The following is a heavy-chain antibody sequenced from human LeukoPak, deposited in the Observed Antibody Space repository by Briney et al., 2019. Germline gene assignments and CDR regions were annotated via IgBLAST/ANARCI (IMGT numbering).Heavy chain of an antibody. J-gene: IGHJ3*02. CDR3: ARDKDFGDAFDI. V-gene: IGHV4-59*01. CDR2: IYYSGST. CDR1: GGSISSYY. Sequence: PSETLSLTCTVSGGSISSYYWSWIRQPPGKGLEWIGYIYYSGSTNYNPSLKSRLTISVDTSKNQFSLKLSSVTAADTAVYYCARDKDFGDAFDIWGQGTMVTVSS. D-gene: IGHD3-16*01.